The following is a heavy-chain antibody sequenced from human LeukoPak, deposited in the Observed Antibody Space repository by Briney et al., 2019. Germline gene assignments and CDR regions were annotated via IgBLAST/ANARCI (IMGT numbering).Heavy chain of an antibody. D-gene: IGHD6-13*01. CDR2: IRAYNGNT. V-gene: IGHV1-18*01. Sequence: GASVKVSCKASGYTFTEYGISWVRQAPGQGLEWMGWIRAYNGNTNYAQKFQGRVTMTTDTSTNTAHMEPGSLRSDDTAVYFCARYAAGRDLDFWGQGTLVTVSS. CDR3: ARYAAGRDLDF. CDR1: GYTFTEYG. J-gene: IGHJ4*02.